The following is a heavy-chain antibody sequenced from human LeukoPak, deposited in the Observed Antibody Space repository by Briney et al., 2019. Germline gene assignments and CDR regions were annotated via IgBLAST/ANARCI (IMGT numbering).Heavy chain of an antibody. D-gene: IGHD3-10*01. CDR1: GFTFSSYW. Sequence: GGPLRLSCAASGFTFSSYWMSWVRQAPGKGLEWVANIKQDGSEKYYVDSVKGRFTISRDNAKNSLYLQMNSLRAEDTAGYYCARGVLYYYGSGSSQYYYGMDVWGQGTTVTVSS. J-gene: IGHJ6*02. CDR3: ARGVLYYYGSGSSQYYYGMDV. V-gene: IGHV3-7*01. CDR2: IKQDGSEK.